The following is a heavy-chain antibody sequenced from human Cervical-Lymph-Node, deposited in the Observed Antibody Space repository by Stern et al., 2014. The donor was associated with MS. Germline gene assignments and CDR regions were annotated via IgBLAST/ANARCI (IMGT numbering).Heavy chain of an antibody. CDR3: ARDLYGDNSNFFDY. V-gene: IGHV3-30-3*01. Sequence: VQLVGSGGDVVQPGRSLRLSCAASGFTFRSYALHWVRQAPGKGLGWVAIISSDGINKYYANSVKGRFTISRDNSKNTLYLQMNSLSAEDTAVYYCARDLYGDNSNFFDYWGQGTLVTVSS. J-gene: IGHJ4*02. CDR2: ISSDGINK. CDR1: GFTFRSYA. D-gene: IGHD4-17*01.